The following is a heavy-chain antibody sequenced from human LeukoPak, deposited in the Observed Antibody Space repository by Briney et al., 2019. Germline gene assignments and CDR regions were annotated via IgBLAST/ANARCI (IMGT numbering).Heavy chain of an antibody. CDR1: GYTFTGYY. CDR2: MNPNSGNT. Sequence: ASVKVSCKASGYTFTGYYIHWVRQATGQGLEWMGWMNPNSGNTGYAQKFQGRVTMTRNTSISTAYMELSSLRSEDTAVYYCARGDYYDSSGYYRLIDYWGQGTLVTVSS. D-gene: IGHD3-22*01. V-gene: IGHV1-8*02. J-gene: IGHJ4*02. CDR3: ARGDYYDSSGYYRLIDY.